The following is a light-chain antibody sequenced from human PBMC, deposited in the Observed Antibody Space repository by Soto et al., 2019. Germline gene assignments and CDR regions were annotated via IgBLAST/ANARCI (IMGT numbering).Light chain of an antibody. CDR3: QQYGSSSWT. CDR1: QSGRST. Sequence: EIVVPQSPATLSVSPGERATLSWRASQSGRSTLAWYQQKPGQSPKLLINGASSRATGIPARFSGSGSGTYFTLTISRLQPEDFAAYYCQQYGSSSWTFGQGTKVDIK. J-gene: IGKJ1*01. CDR2: GAS. V-gene: IGKV3-20*01.